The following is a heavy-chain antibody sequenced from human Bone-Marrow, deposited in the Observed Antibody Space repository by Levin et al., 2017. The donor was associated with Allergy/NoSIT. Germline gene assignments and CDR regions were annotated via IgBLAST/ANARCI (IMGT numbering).Heavy chain of an antibody. CDR3: ARHSTKWVCSSTSCHFPDYYYYGMDV. CDR1: GYSFTSYW. D-gene: IGHD2-2*01. CDR2: IYPGDSDT. Sequence: GESLKISCKGSGYSFTSYWIGWVRQMPGKGLEWMGIIYPGDSDTRYSPSFQGQVTISADKSISTAYLQWSSLKASDTAMYYCARHSTKWVCSSTSCHFPDYYYYGMDVWGQGTTVTVSS. J-gene: IGHJ6*02. V-gene: IGHV5-51*01.